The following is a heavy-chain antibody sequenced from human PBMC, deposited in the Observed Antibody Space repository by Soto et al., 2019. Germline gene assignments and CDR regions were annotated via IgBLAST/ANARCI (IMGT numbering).Heavy chain of an antibody. CDR3: ARRGIAERHDAFDI. Sequence: QVPLVESGGGLVKPGGSLRLSCAASGFTFSDYYMSWIRQAPGTGLEWVSYISSSGSTIYYADSVKGRFTISRDNAKDSLYLQMNSLRAEDTAVYYCARRGIAERHDAFDIWGQGTIVTVSS. J-gene: IGHJ3*02. CDR2: ISSSGSTI. D-gene: IGHD6-13*01. V-gene: IGHV3-11*01. CDR1: GFTFSDYY.